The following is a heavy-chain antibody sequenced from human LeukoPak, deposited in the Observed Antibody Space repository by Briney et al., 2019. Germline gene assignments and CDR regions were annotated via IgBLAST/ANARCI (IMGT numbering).Heavy chain of an antibody. V-gene: IGHV4-4*09. CDR2: IYTSGIT. Sequence: SETLSLTCTVSGGSISGLWCSWIRQPPGKGLEWIGNIYTSGITNYNPSLTRRGTISIDTSKNNFSMTLRSVTATDTAVYYCAIQAQDGTDNWFDPWGPGALVTVSS. J-gene: IGHJ5*02. CDR3: AIQAQDGTDNWFDP. D-gene: IGHD1-7*01. CDR1: GGSISGLW.